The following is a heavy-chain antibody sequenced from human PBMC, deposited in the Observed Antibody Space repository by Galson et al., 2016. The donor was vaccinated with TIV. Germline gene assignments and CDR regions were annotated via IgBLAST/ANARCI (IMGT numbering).Heavy chain of an antibody. CDR1: GFTFSDFW. D-gene: IGHD2-15*01. J-gene: IGHJ4*02. V-gene: IGHV3-74*03. Sequence: SLRLSCAASGFTFSDFWMHWVRQSAGKGLVWVGAITPDGRGTAFVDSVRGRFTISRDNAKNTFFLQMTSLRVEDTAAYYCVRGGHSFDYWGRGALVTVSS. CDR3: VRGGHSFDY. CDR2: ITPDGRGT.